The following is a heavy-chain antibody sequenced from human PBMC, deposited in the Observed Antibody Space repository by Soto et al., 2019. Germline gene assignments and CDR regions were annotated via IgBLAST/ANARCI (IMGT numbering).Heavy chain of an antibody. CDR3: ARDPGTWNERYFDY. J-gene: IGHJ4*02. CDR2: INAGNGNT. D-gene: IGHD1-1*01. Sequence: GASVKVSCKASGYTFTSYAMHWVRQAPGQRLEWMGWINAGNGNTKYSQKFQGRVTITRDTSASTAYMELSSLRSEDTAVYYCARDPGTWNERYFDYWGQGTLVTVSS. V-gene: IGHV1-3*01. CDR1: GYTFTSYA.